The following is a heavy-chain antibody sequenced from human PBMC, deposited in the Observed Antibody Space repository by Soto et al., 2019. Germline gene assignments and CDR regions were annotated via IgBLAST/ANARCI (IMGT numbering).Heavy chain of an antibody. CDR1: GGTFSSYA. CDR2: IFPIFGTA. D-gene: IGHD3-10*01. Sequence: QVQLVQSGAEVKKPGSSVKVSCKASGGTFSSYAISWVREAPGQGLEWMGGIFPIFGTANYAQKFQGRVTMTADDSTSTAYMELSSLRGEDTAVYYCAREPDTMVRGVIIPYGGKDVWGQVPTATDSS. CDR3: AREPDTMVRGVIIPYGGKDV. V-gene: IGHV1-69*01. J-gene: IGHJ6*02.